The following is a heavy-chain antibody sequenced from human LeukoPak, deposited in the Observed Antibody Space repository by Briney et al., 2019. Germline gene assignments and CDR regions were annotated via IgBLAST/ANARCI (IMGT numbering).Heavy chain of an antibody. Sequence: SETLSLTCTVSGGSISSSSYYWGWIRQPPGKGLEWIGRIYYSGSTYYNPSLKSRATISVDTSKNQFPLKLSSVTAADTAVYYCARPHEDDIRDYYYMDVWGKGTTVTVSS. J-gene: IGHJ6*03. CDR2: IYYSGST. CDR1: GGSISSSSYY. CDR3: ARPHEDDIRDYYYMDV. V-gene: IGHV4-39*01. D-gene: IGHD3-9*01.